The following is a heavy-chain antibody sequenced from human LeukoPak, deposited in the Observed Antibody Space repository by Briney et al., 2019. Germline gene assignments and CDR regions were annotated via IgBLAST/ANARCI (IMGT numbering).Heavy chain of an antibody. CDR3: ARGRIVVVVAATRFDP. CDR1: GGSFSGYY. D-gene: IGHD2-15*01. CDR2: ITHSGST. Sequence: PSETLSLTCAVYGGSFSGYYWSWIRQPPGKGLEWIGEITHSGSTNYNPSLKSRVTISVDTSKNQFSLKLSSVTAADTAVYYCARGRIVVVVAATRFDPWGQGTLVTVSS. J-gene: IGHJ5*02. V-gene: IGHV4-34*01.